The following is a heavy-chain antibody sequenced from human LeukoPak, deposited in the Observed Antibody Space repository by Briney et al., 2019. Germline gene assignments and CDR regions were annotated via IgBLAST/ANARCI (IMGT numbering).Heavy chain of an antibody. Sequence: SETLSLTCAVYGGSFSGYYWSWIRQPPGKGLEWIGEINHSGSTNYNPSLKSRVTISVDTSKNQFSPKLSSVTAADTAVYYCARGLGYSSSLLPGGYWGQGTLVTVSS. CDR3: ARGLGYSSSLLPGGY. D-gene: IGHD6-6*01. CDR1: GGSFSGYY. J-gene: IGHJ4*02. V-gene: IGHV4-34*01. CDR2: INHSGST.